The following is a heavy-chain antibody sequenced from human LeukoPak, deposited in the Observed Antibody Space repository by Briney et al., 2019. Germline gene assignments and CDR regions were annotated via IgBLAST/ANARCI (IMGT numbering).Heavy chain of an antibody. V-gene: IGHV4-38-2*02. CDR1: DFSISRGCY. Sequence: SETLSLTCTVSDFSISRGCYWGWIRQPPGKGLECIGTIYHSGTTYYSPSLKTRVTISVDTSKNHFSLKLSSVTAADTAVYFCARVKVNTAMALQYYHYYMGVWGKGTTVIVSS. CDR2: IYHSGTT. J-gene: IGHJ6*03. D-gene: IGHD5-18*01. CDR3: ARVKVNTAMALQYYHYYMGV.